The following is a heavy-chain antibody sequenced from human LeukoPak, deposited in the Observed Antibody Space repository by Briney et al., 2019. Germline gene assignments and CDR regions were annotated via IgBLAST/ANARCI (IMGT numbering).Heavy chain of an antibody. CDR2: IIPIFGTA. J-gene: IGHJ6*02. Sequence: GGSLRLSCAASGFAFSSYAISWVRQAPGQGLEWMGGIIPIFGTANYAQKFQGRVTITADESTSTAYMELSSLRSEDTAVYYCARGGNYDILTGYYYYYYYGMDVWGQGTTVTVSS. CDR1: GFAFSSYA. CDR3: ARGGNYDILTGYYYYYYYGMDV. D-gene: IGHD3-9*01. V-gene: IGHV1-69*01.